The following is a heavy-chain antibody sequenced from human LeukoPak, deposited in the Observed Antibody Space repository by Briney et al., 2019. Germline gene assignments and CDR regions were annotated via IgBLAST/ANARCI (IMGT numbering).Heavy chain of an antibody. Sequence: GGSLRLSSAPSGFTFSRDWMSWVRQAPGKGLEWVANIKQEGSAKYYMDSVKCRFTISRDNVKKSLYMQMNSLRADDTAVYYCARDQGDYEGGYYYMDVWGKGTTVAVSS. CDR3: ARDQGDYEGGYYYMDV. D-gene: IGHD4-17*01. CDR2: IKQEGSAK. V-gene: IGHV3-7*01. J-gene: IGHJ6*03. CDR1: GFTFSRDW.